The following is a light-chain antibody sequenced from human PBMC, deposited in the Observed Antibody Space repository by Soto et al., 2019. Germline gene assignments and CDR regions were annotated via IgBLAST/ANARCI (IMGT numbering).Light chain of an antibody. CDR3: QQYNTWPLT. J-gene: IGKJ4*01. V-gene: IGKV3-15*01. CDR1: QSINIF. Sequence: EIVMTQSPATLSVSPGERVTLSCRASQSINIFLAWYQQKPGHAPRLLMYGASTRATVIPARFSGSGSGTEFTLTISSLQSEDFGVYYCQQYNTWPLTFGGGTNVEIK. CDR2: GAS.